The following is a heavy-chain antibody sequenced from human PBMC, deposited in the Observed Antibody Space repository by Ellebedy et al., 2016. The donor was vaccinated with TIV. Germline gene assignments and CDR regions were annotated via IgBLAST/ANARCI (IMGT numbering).Heavy chain of an antibody. CDR2: IFYSGST. V-gene: IGHV4-30-4*01. CDR3: PRAANYYDSFGAHRKYYGMDV. Sequence: MPSETLSLTCTVSGGSISSGDYYWSWFRQPPGKGLEWIGYIFYSGSTYYNLSLESRVTMSVDTSMNQFSLKLSSVTAADTAVYYCPRAANYYDSFGAHRKYYGMDVWGQGTTVTVSS. J-gene: IGHJ6*02. CDR1: GGSISSGDYY. D-gene: IGHD3-22*01.